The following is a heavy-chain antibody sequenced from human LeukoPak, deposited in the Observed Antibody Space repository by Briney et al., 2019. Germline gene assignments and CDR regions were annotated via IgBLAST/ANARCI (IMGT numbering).Heavy chain of an antibody. J-gene: IGHJ5*02. D-gene: IGHD1-14*01. V-gene: IGHV5-51*01. CDR2: IYPDDSDT. Sequence: GESLKISCKTSGYSFTTYWIGWVRQMPGTGLEWVGAIYPDDSDTRYSPSFQGQVVISADRSIRTAYLQWSTLKTSDTAMYYCVRQRGASETINHFDPWGQGTLVTVSS. CDR1: GYSFTTYW. CDR3: VRQRGASETINHFDP.